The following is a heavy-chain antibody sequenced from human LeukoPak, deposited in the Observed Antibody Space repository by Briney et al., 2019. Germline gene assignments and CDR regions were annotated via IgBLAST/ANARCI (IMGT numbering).Heavy chain of an antibody. Sequence: SETLSLTCTVSGGSIYNYYWSWIRQPAGKGLEWIGRAYTSGNNNYNPSLKSRVSMSVDTSQNQLSLILSSVTAADTAVYYCARHIRACTSCSQTNWFDPWGQGTLVTVSS. V-gene: IGHV4-4*07. CDR3: ARHIRACTSCSQTNWFDP. D-gene: IGHD2-2*01. CDR2: AYTSGNN. CDR1: GGSIYNYY. J-gene: IGHJ5*02.